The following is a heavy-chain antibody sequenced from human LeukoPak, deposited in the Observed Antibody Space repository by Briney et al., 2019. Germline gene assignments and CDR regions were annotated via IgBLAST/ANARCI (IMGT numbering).Heavy chain of an antibody. D-gene: IGHD6-19*01. J-gene: IGHJ6*03. CDR2: IKQDGSEK. CDR3: ARVSSSGWDYYYYYYMDV. Sequence: PGGSLRLSCAASGFIFTSYWMSWVRQAPGKGLEWVANIKQDGSEKYYVDSVKGRFTISRDNATNSLYLQMNSLRADDTAVYYCARVSSSGWDYYYYYYMDVWGKGTTVTVSS. V-gene: IGHV3-7*01. CDR1: GFIFTSYW.